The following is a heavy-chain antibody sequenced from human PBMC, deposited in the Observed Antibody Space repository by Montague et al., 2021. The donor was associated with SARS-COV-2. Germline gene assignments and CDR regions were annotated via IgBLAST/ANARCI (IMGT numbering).Heavy chain of an antibody. CDR1: GGSISSYS. Sequence: SETLSLTCTVSGGSISSYSWSWIRQPPGTGLEWIGYIYYSWSTNYNPSLKSRVTISVDTSKNQFSLTLRPVTAADTAVYYCARCITIFGVVGSWFDPWGQGTLVTVSS. J-gene: IGHJ5*02. CDR3: ARCITIFGVVGSWFDP. V-gene: IGHV4-59*01. CDR2: IYYSWST. D-gene: IGHD3-3*01.